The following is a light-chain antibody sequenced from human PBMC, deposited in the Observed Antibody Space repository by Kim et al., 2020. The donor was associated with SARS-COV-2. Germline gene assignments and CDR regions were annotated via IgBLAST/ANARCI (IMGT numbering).Light chain of an antibody. CDR3: RQANAFPLT. J-gene: IGKJ4*01. Sequence: ASIVDIITITSRASSHISTCLSWYNQTPPKAPQLLIYDASTMQGGGPSRFSGGGSGTHFTLTISSRQPEDFATYFCRQANAFPLTFGGGTKVDIK. CDR1: SHISTC. CDR2: DAS. V-gene: IGKV1-12*01.